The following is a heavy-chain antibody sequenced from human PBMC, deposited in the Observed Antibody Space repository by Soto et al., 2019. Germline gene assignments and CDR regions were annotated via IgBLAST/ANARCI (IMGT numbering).Heavy chain of an antibody. CDR3: AGCEGSEKYCYYFAY. Sequence: EVQVVESGGGLVQPGGSLRLSCAASGFTVSNSYMSWVRQAPGKGLEWVSAIYSGGTTYYADSVQGRFTISRDNPKNTLYLQMSSLRGEDTAVYYCAGCEGSEKYCYYFAYWGQGTLVTVSS. D-gene: IGHD2-21*01. V-gene: IGHV3-66*01. CDR2: IYSGGTT. J-gene: IGHJ4*02. CDR1: GFTVSNSY.